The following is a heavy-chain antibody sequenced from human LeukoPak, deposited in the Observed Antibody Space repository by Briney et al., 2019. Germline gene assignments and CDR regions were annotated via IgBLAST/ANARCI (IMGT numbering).Heavy chain of an antibody. V-gene: IGHV3-7*01. CDR3: ASSYLKH. J-gene: IGHJ1*01. CDR1: GFAYSTTW. Sequence: PGGSLRLSCVASGFAYSTTWMNWVRQAPGKGLEWVANIGQGERQMNYADSVKGRFSISRGNARNSLFLQLNSLRAEDTAVYYCASSYLKHWGQGTLVTVSS. CDR2: IGQGERQM.